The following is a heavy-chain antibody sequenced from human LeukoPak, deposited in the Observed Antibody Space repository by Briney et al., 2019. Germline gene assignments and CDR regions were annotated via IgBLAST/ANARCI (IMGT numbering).Heavy chain of an antibody. CDR3: AXXXRYSSSPGAFDI. CDR2: ISGSGGST. CDR1: GFTFSSYA. V-gene: IGHV3-23*01. D-gene: IGHD6-13*01. J-gene: IGHJ3*02. Sequence: GGSLRLSCAASGFTFSSYAMSWVRQAPGKGLEWVSAISGSGGSTYYADSVKGRFTISRDNSKNTLYLQMNSLRAEDTAVYYCAXXXRYSSSPGAFDIWGQGTMVTVSS.